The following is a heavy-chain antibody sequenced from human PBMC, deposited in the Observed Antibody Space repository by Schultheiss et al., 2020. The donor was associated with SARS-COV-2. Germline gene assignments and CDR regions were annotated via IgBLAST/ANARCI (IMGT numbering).Heavy chain of an antibody. CDR1: GGSISSSSYY. J-gene: IGHJ5*02. V-gene: IGHV4-61*02. CDR2: IYTSGST. Sequence: SETLSLTCTVSGGSISSSSYYWSWIRQPAGKGLEWIGRIYTSGSTNYNPSLKSRVTMSVDTSKNQFSLKLSSVTAADTAVYYCARVRKNYYGSGSYYNDWFDPWGQGTLVTVSS. D-gene: IGHD3-10*01. CDR3: ARVRKNYYGSGSYYNDWFDP.